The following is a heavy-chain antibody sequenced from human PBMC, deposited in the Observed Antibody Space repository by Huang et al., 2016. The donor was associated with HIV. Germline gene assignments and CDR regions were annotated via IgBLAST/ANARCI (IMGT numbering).Heavy chain of an antibody. CDR1: GGSISSHH. CDR3: ARVARGPNWYFDL. Sequence: QVLVQESGPGLAKPSETLSLTCTVSGGSISSHHWSWIRQAPGKGLEWIGPMFYSGGTKTNPSLKSRVTISVDTSKNQISLRLASVTAADSAVYFCARVARGPNWYFDLWGRGTLVTVSS. J-gene: IGHJ2*01. D-gene: IGHD2-15*01. V-gene: IGHV4-59*11. CDR2: MFYSGGT.